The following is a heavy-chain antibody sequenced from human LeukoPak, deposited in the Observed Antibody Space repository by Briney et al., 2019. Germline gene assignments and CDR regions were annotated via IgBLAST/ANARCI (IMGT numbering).Heavy chain of an antibody. CDR1: GGTFISYA. V-gene: IGHV1-69*13. CDR2: IIPIFGTA. D-gene: IGHD2-2*02. J-gene: IGHJ5*02. CDR3: ARVIVVVPAAIMGWFDP. Sequence: SVKVSCKASGGTFISYAISWVRQAPGQGLEWMGGIIPIFGTANYAQKFQGRVTITADESTSTAYMELSSLRSEDTAVYYCARVIVVVPAAIMGWFDPWGQGTLVTVSS.